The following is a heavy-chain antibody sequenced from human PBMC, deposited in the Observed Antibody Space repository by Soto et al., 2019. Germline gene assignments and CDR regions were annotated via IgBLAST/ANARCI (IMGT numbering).Heavy chain of an antibody. CDR2: ISPYDDKT. CDR1: GYTFIRYG. J-gene: IGHJ6*02. V-gene: IGHV1-18*01. CDR3: ARGGYYDNSWGKLNRYGLAV. Sequence: QVQLVQSAAEVKKPGASVKVSCKASGYTFIRYGIIWVRQAPGQWFEWMGWISPYDDKTIYAQKLQGRVIMTPDTSRRRVYMELRGLKSDDTAVYYCARGGYYDNSWGKLNRYGLAVLGQGSSVTVSS. D-gene: IGHD3-16*01.